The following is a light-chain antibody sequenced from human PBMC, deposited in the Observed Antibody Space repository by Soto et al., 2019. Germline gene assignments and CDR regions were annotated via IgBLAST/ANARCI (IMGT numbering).Light chain of an antibody. V-gene: IGKV3-15*01. Sequence: IVLTQSPATLSVSPGERATLSCRASQSARSSLGWYQQKPGQPPRLLIHDVSTRATGIPARFSGSGSGTEFTLTISSLQSEDFAVYHCQQYNNWPPTFGQGTKVDIK. CDR1: QSARSS. CDR3: QQYNNWPPT. CDR2: DVS. J-gene: IGKJ1*01.